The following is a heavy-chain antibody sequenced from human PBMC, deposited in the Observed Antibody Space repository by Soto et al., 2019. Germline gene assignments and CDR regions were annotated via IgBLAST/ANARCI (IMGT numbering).Heavy chain of an antibody. CDR1: DLPFISAW. CDR2: IKSKTDGGTT. V-gene: IGHV3-15*07. CDR3: ITDPRHRGGLVGH. Sequence: VQLVESGGGLVKPGGSLRLACAASDLPFISAWMNWVRQAPGKGLEWVGRIKSKTDGGTTDYAAPVKGSFTISREDSKYTVYLQMNSLKTEDTATYYCITDPRHRGGLVGHWGQGTLVTVYS. D-gene: IGHD3-3*01. J-gene: IGHJ4*02.